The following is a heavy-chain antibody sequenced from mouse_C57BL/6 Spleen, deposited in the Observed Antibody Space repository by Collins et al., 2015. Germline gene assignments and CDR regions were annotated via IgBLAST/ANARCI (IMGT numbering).Heavy chain of an antibody. Sequence: QVQLQQPGAELVKPGASVKLSCKASGYTFTSYWMQWVKQRPGQGLEWTGEIDPSDSYTNYNQKFKGKATLTVDTSSSTAYMQLSSLTSEDSAVYYCASGPGTEDYWGQGTTLTVSS. D-gene: IGHD4-1*01. J-gene: IGHJ2*01. CDR3: ASGPGTEDY. V-gene: IGHV1-50*01. CDR1: GYTFTSYW. CDR2: IDPSDSYT.